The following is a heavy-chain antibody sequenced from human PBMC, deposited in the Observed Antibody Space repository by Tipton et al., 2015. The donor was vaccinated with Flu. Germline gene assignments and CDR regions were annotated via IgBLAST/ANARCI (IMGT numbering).Heavy chain of an antibody. D-gene: IGHD4-11*01. V-gene: IGHV4-34*01. J-gene: IGHJ4*02. CDR1: GWSFSGYY. Sequence: GSLRLSCAVSGWSFSGYYWRWIRQPPGKGLEWIGEINHSGSTNYNPSLKSRVTISVDTSKNQFSLKLSSVTAADTAVYYCARGGRTTVTPDYWGQGTLVTVSS. CDR3: ARGGRTTVTPDY. CDR2: INHSGST.